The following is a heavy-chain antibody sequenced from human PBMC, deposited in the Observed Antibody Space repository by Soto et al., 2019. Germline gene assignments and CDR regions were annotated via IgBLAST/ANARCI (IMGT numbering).Heavy chain of an antibody. J-gene: IGHJ4*02. CDR1: GGSISTYY. Sequence: QVQLQESGPGLVKPSETLSLTCTVSGGSISTYYWDWIRQPPGKELEWIGYTHYSGNTNYHPSLKSRVTTSLDTSRNQFSLKLSSVTAADTAIYYCARHTVTIRAGFDYWGQGALVTVSS. CDR3: ARHTVTIRAGFDY. D-gene: IGHD4-17*01. CDR2: THYSGNT. V-gene: IGHV4-59*01.